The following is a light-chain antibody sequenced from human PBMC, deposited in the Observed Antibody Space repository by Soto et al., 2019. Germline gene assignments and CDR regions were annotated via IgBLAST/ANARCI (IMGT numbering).Light chain of an antibody. CDR3: QQYNNWPRT. CDR2: GAS. J-gene: IGKJ1*01. V-gene: IGKV3-15*01. Sequence: EIVMTHSPATLSVSTGETATLSCRASQSVGSNLAWYQQKPGQAPRLLIYGASTRATGLPARLSGSGSGTEFTLTISSLQSEDFAVYYCQQYNNWPRTFGQGTKVDIK. CDR1: QSVGSN.